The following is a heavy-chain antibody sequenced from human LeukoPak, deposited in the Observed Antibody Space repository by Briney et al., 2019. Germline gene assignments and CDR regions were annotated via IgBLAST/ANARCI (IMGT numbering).Heavy chain of an antibody. J-gene: IGHJ6*02. V-gene: IGHV4-59*01. CDR3: ARSKRDIYDVLTGYYGVGYYGMDV. Sequence: SETLSLTCTVSGDSINSFYWSWIRQPPGKGLEWIGYIYYGGSTNYNPSLRSRVTISVDTSKNQFSLKLSSVTAADTAVYYCARSKRDIYDVLTGYYGVGYYGMDVWGQGTTVTVSS. CDR2: IYYGGST. CDR1: GDSINSFY. D-gene: IGHD3-9*01.